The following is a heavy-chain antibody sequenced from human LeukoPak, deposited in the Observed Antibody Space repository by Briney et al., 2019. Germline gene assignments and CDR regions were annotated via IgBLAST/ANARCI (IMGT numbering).Heavy chain of an antibody. CDR2: IYPADSDT. V-gene: IGHV5-51*01. CDR3: ARFAHSSGTYYATFDY. Sequence: GESLKISCKGSGYSFANYWDGWVRQMPGKGLEWMGIIYPADSDTRYSPSFQGQVTLSADKSISTAYLQWSSLKASDTAMYYCARFAHSSGTYYATFDYWGQGTLVTVSS. CDR1: GYSFANYW. J-gene: IGHJ4*02. D-gene: IGHD3-10*01.